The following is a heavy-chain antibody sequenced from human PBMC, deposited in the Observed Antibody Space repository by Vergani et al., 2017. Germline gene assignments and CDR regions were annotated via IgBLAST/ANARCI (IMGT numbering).Heavy chain of an antibody. D-gene: IGHD3-9*01. Sequence: QVQLVQSGAEVGKPGASVKISCKASGYTFTAYYIHWVRQAPEQGLEWVGVISPDGFSTFSAQKFQGRVTRNRDTSTSTVYVEVTSLISDDTAVYYFAIDPPLTGFFYYWVEGTLVTVSS. CDR1: GYTFTAYY. J-gene: IGHJ4*02. CDR3: AIDPPLTGFFYY. CDR2: ISPDGFST. V-gene: IGHV1-46*03.